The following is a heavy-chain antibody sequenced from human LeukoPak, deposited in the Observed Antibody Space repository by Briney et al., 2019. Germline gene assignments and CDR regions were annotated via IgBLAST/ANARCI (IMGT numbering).Heavy chain of an antibody. Sequence: SETLSLTCTVSGGSISSYYWSWIRQPPGKGLEWIGYIYYSGSTNYNPSLKSRVTISVDTSKNQFSLKLSSVTAADTAVYYCARAQGDAFDIWGQGTMVTVSS. CDR3: ARAQGDAFDI. V-gene: IGHV4-59*01. J-gene: IGHJ3*02. CDR2: IYYSGST. CDR1: GGSISSYY.